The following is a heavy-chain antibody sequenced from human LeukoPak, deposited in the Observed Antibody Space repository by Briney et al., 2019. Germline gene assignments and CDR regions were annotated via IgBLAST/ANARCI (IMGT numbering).Heavy chain of an antibody. V-gene: IGHV4-59*01. Sequence: SETLSLTCTVSGGSIRSYNWSWIRQPPGKGLECIGYIYYIGSTNYNPSLKSRVTISLDTSKSQFSLKLTSVTPADTAVYYCARGGIVGSRTNWFDPWGQGILVTVSS. CDR2: IYYIGST. D-gene: IGHD1-26*01. CDR3: ARGGIVGSRTNWFDP. CDR1: GGSIRSYN. J-gene: IGHJ5*02.